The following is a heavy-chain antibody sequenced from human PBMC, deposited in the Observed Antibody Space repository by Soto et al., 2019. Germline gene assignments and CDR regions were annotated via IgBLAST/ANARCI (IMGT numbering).Heavy chain of an antibody. D-gene: IGHD2-15*01. CDR2: ISGSGGST. CDR3: ARYFWYCSGGNCYSHFYHYYMDV. J-gene: IGHJ6*03. V-gene: IGHV3-23*01. Sequence: GGSLRLSCAASGFTFSSYAMSWVRQAPGKGLEWVSAISGSGGSTYYADSVKGRFTISRDNSNNTLYLQMNSLRAEDTAVYFCARYFWYCSGGNCYSHFYHYYMDVWGKGTTVTVSS. CDR1: GFTFSSYA.